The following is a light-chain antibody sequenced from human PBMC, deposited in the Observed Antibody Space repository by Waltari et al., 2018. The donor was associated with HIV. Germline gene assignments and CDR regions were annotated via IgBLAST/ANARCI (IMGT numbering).Light chain of an antibody. J-gene: IGKJ4*02. CDR1: QSLLYTSNMKYY. V-gene: IGKV4-1*01. CDR2: WSS. CDR3: QQYYSSPLT. Sequence: DIVMTQSPDSLALSLVEWATITCPSSQSLLYTSNMKYYLAWYQQKPGQPPKLLFYWSSTRESGVPDRVTAHGAVTDVTLTISGLEAEDVAVYDGQQYYSSPLTFGGGTKVEIK.